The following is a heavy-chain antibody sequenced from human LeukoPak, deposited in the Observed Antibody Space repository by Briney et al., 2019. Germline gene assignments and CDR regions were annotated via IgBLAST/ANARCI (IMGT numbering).Heavy chain of an antibody. CDR3: ARAPYGSGSYYDY. CDR2: INPNSGGT. CDR1: GYTFTGYY. Sequence: ASVKVSCKASGYTFTGYYMHWVRQAPGQGLEWMGWINPNSGGTNYAQKIQGWVTMTRDTSISTAYMELSRLRSDDTAVYYCARAPYGSGSYYDYWGQGTLVTVSS. V-gene: IGHV1-2*04. J-gene: IGHJ4*02. D-gene: IGHD3-10*01.